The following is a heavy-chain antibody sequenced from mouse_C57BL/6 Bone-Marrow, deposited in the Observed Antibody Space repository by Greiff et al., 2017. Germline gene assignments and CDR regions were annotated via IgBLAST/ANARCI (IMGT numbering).Heavy chain of an antibody. CDR1: GYAFTNYL. Sequence: QVQLQQSGAELVRPGTSVKVSCTASGYAFTNYLIEWVKQRPGQGLEWIGVINPGSGGTNYNEKFKGKAPMTADTSSSTAYLQLSSLTSEDSASYVCARWGGGYYDDWGQGTTLTVSS. CDR3: ARWGGGYYDD. CDR2: INPGSGGT. J-gene: IGHJ2*01. V-gene: IGHV1-54*01. D-gene: IGHD2-3*01.